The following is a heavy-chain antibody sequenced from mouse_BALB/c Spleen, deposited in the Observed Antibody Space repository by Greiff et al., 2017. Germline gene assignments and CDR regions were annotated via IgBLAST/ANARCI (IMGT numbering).Heavy chain of an antibody. CDR1: GFTFSSYT. CDR2: ISNGGGST. D-gene: IGHD2-4*01. J-gene: IGHJ3*01. Sequence: EVKLMESGGGLVQPGGSLKLSCAASGFTFSSYTMSWVRQTPEKRLEWVAYISNGGGSTYYPDTVKGRFTISRDNAKNTLYLQMSSLKSEDTAMYYCARPLYDYGGGFAYWGQGTLVTVSA. V-gene: IGHV5-12-2*01. CDR3: ARPLYDYGGGFAY.